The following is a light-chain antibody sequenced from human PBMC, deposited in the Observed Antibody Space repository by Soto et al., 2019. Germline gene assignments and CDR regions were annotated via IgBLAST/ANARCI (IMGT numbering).Light chain of an antibody. CDR3: QQASSLPRT. V-gene: IGKV1-12*01. J-gene: IGKJ4*01. Sequence: DIQMTQSPSSVSASVGDRVTITCRASQGISNWVAWYQQKPGTAPKLLIYSASTLLGGVPSRFSGSGFGTDFTLTIGSLQPEDFATYYCQQASSLPRTFGGGTKVEFK. CDR2: SAS. CDR1: QGISNW.